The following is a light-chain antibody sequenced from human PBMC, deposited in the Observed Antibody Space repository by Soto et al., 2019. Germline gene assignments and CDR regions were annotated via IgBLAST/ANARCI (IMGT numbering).Light chain of an antibody. CDR1: QAISNF. CDR2: AAT. J-gene: IGKJ3*01. CDR3: QKYNNGPPAT. V-gene: IGKV1-27*01. Sequence: DIQMTQSPSSLSASVGDRVTITCRASQAISNFLAWYQQKPGKAPKLLIYAATTLQSGVPSRFSGGGSGTDFTLTISSLQPEDVATYYCQKYNNGPPATFGPGTKVGV.